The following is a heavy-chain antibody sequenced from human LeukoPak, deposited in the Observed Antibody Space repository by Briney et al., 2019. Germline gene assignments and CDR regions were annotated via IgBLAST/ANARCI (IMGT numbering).Heavy chain of an antibody. J-gene: IGHJ4*02. D-gene: IGHD4-11*01. V-gene: IGHV3-30-3*01. CDR3: ARDGASYSNYEGNFDY. Sequence: AGGSLRLSCAASGFTFSNYAIHWVRQAPGKGLEWVAVISYDGSNKYYADSVKGRFTISRDNSKNTLYLQMNSLRAEDTAVYYCARDGASYSNYEGNFDYWGQGTLVTVSS. CDR1: GFTFSNYA. CDR2: ISYDGSNK.